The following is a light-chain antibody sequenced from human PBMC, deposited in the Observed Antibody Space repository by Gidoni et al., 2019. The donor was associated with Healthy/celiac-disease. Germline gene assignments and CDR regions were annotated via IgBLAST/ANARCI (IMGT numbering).Light chain of an antibody. J-gene: IGLJ3*02. CDR3: AAWDDSLTGWV. Sequence: QSVLTQPPSASGTPGQRVTISCSGSSSNIGSNPVNWYQPLPGTAPTLLIYSNNQRPSGVPDRFSGSKSGTSASLAISGLQSEDEADYYCAAWDDSLTGWVFGGGTKLTVL. CDR1: SSNIGSNP. CDR2: SNN. V-gene: IGLV1-44*01.